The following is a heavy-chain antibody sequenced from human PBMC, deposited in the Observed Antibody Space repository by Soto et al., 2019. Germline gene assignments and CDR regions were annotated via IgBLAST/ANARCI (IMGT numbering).Heavy chain of an antibody. CDR3: ARESRSELGTVEY. V-gene: IGHV4-4*07. J-gene: IGHJ4*02. D-gene: IGHD1-1*01. Sequence: SETLSLTCTVSGDSINTYHWSWIRHPAGKGLEWIGRIYSSGTTNYNPSLKSRVTMSVDTSKNQFSLNLNSVTAADTAVYYCARESRSELGTVEYWGQGTLVTVSS. CDR1: GDSINTYH. CDR2: IYSSGTT.